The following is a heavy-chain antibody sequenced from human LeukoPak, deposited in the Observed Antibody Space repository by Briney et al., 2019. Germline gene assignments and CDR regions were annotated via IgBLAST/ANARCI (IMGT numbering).Heavy chain of an antibody. V-gene: IGHV1-2*06. CDR3: ARFIVVVVAATQDYYYYGMDV. CDR1: GYTFTGCY. Sequence: ASVKVSCKASGYTFTGCYMHWVRQAPGQGLEWMGRINPNSGGTNYAQKFQGRVTMTRDTSISTAYMELSRLRSDDTAVYYCARFIVVVVAATQDYYYYGMDVWGQGTTVTVSS. CDR2: INPNSGGT. D-gene: IGHD2-15*01. J-gene: IGHJ6*02.